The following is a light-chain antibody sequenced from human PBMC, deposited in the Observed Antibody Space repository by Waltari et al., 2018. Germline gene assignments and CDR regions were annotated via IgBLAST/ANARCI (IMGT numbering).Light chain of an antibody. Sequence: DIQMTQSTSSVSASVGETFTITCRASQSVSTWLAWHQQKPGKAPKLLIYAASSLQSDVPSRFSGSGSGTDFTLTISSLQPEDFATYFCQQADSFPITFDQGTRVEI. CDR3: QQADSFPIT. CDR1: QSVSTW. CDR2: AAS. J-gene: IGKJ5*01. V-gene: IGKV1D-12*01.